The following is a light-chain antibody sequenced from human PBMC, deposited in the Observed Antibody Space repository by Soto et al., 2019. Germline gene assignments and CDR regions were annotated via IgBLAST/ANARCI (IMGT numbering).Light chain of an antibody. V-gene: IGKV3-20*01. Sequence: EIVLNQSPGTLSLSTGERATLSCRASQSVSNNYLAWYQQKPGQAPRLLIYGASNRATGIPDRFSGSGSGTEFTLTIISLQPDDFATYYCQHYYGFSRTFCHGANVDIK. CDR1: QSVSNNY. CDR3: QHYYGFSRT. J-gene: IGKJ1*01. CDR2: GAS.